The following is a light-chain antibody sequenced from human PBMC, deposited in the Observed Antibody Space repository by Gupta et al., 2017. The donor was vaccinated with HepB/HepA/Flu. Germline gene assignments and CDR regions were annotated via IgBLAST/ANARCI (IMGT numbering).Light chain of an antibody. CDR3: QQYGNWPRT. Sequence: TQSPIILSVSPGDIVTLSCRANQHVGTNLAWDQQKVGQAPRLLVYGASSRATSIPARFIGSGSETEFSLIINSLESEDFALYFCQQYGNWPRTFGEGTRVEMK. CDR1: QHVGTN. V-gene: IGKV3-15*01. CDR2: GAS. J-gene: IGKJ4*02.